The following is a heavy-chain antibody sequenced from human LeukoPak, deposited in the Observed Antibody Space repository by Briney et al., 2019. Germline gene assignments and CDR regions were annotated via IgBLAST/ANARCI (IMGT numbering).Heavy chain of an antibody. CDR2: ISGSGGST. CDR3: ARSSYSSSSSV. Sequence: GGSLRLSCAASGFTFSSYAMSWVRQAPGKGLEWVSTISGSGGSTYYADSVKGRFTISRDNSKDTLYLQINSLRAEDTAVYYCARSSYSSSSSVWGQGTMVTVSS. D-gene: IGHD6-6*01. J-gene: IGHJ3*01. V-gene: IGHV3-23*01. CDR1: GFTFSSYA.